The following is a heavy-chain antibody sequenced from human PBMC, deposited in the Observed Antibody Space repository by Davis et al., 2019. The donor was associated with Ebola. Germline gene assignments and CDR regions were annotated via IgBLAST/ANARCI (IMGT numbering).Heavy chain of an antibody. Sequence: SVKVSCKASGGTFSSYAISWVRQAPGQGLEWMGGIIPIFGTANYAQKFQGRVTITADESTSTAYMELSRLRSDDTAVYYCAREKRYCSSTSCSGNYYYYYMDVWGKGTTVTVSS. CDR1: GGTFSSYA. CDR3: AREKRYCSSTSCSGNYYYYYMDV. J-gene: IGHJ6*03. D-gene: IGHD2-2*01. V-gene: IGHV1-69*13. CDR2: IIPIFGTA.